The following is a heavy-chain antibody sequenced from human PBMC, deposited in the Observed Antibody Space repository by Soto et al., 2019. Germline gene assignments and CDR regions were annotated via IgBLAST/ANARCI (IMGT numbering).Heavy chain of an antibody. CDR3: ARGTVTIDY. D-gene: IGHD4-17*01. V-gene: IGHV4-59*01. J-gene: IGHJ4*02. Sequence: SETLSLTCTVPGCSNSRDYWSWIRQPPGKGLEWIGYIYYSGSTNYNPSLKSRVTISVDTSKNQFSLKLSSVTAADTAVYYCARGTVTIDYWGQGTLVTVSS. CDR1: GCSNSRDY. CDR2: IYYSGST.